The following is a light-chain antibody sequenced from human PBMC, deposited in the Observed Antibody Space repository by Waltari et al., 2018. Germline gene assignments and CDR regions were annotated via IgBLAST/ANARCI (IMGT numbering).Light chain of an antibody. Sequence: VITHTPALRSESRWERASLFCRASQSVSSNLAWYQQKPGQAPRLLIYGASTRATGIPARFSGSGSGTEFTLTISSLQSEDFAVYYCQQYNNWPPAYTFGQGTKLEIK. CDR1: QSVSSN. CDR2: GAS. V-gene: IGKV3-15*01. J-gene: IGKJ2*01. CDR3: QQYNNWPPAYT.